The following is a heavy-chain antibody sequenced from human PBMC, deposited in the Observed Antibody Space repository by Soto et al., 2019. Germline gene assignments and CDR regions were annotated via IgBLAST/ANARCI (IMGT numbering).Heavy chain of an antibody. J-gene: IGHJ6*02. V-gene: IGHV4-31*03. CDR2: IYYSGST. CDR3: ARDHCYYGRDV. CDR1: GGSISSGGYY. Sequence: SETLSLTCNVSGGSISSGGYYWSWIRQHPGKGLEWIGYIYYSGSTYYNPSLKSRVTISVDTSKNHFSLKLSSVTAADTAVYNCARDHCYYGRDVWGQWTTVTGSS.